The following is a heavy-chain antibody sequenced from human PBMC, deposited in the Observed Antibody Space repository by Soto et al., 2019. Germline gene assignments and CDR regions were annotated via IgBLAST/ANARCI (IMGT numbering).Heavy chain of an antibody. V-gene: IGHV4-4*02. D-gene: IGHD3-16*01. CDR2: IFHSGST. J-gene: IGHJ4*02. CDR3: ARELANTSSWGSFDL. Sequence: KTSETLSLTCAVSGGSISTSNWWNWVRQPPGKGLEWIGEIFHSGSTIYSPSLTSRVTISVDKSKNQFSLRLQSVTAADTAVYYCARELANTSSWGSFDLWGQGAPVTVS. CDR1: GGSISTSNW.